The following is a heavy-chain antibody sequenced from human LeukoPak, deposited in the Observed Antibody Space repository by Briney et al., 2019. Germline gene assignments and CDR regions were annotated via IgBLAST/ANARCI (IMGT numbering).Heavy chain of an antibody. CDR1: GGSISSSSYY. Sequence: SETLSLTCTVSGGSISSSSYYWGWIRQPPGKGLEWIGSIYYSGSTYYNPSLKSRVTISVDTSKNQFSLKLSSVTAADTAVYYCARGVVGSGSYYDNWFDPWGRGTLVTVSS. CDR3: ARGVVGSGSYYDNWFDP. J-gene: IGHJ5*02. CDR2: IYYSGST. D-gene: IGHD3-10*01. V-gene: IGHV4-39*07.